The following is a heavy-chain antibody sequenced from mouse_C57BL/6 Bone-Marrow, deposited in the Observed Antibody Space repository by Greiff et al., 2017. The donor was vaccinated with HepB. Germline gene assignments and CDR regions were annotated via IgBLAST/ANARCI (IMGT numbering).Heavy chain of an antibody. Sequence: EVQLVESGGGLVQPKGSLKLSCAASGFSFNTYAMNWVRQAPGKGLEWVARIRSKSNNYATYYADSVKDRFTISRDDSESMLYLQMNNLKTEYTAMYYCVSHQLEAMDYWGQGTSVTVSS. J-gene: IGHJ4*01. CDR1: GFSFNTYA. CDR2: IRSKSNNYAT. D-gene: IGHD4-1*02. CDR3: VSHQLEAMDY. V-gene: IGHV10-1*01.